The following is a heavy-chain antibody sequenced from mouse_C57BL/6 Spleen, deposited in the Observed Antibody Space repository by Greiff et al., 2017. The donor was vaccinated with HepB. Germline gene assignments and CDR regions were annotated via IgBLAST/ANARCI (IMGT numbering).Heavy chain of an antibody. V-gene: IGHV3-6*01. D-gene: IGHD2-12*01. CDR2: ISYDGSN. Sequence: EVQRVESGPGLVKPSQSLSLTCSVTGYSITSGYYWNWIRQFPGNKLEWMGYISYDGSNNYNPSLKNRISITRDTSKNQFFLKLNSVTTEDTATYYCANDGGNAMDYWGQGTSVTVSS. CDR3: ANDGGNAMDY. CDR1: GYSITSGYY. J-gene: IGHJ4*01.